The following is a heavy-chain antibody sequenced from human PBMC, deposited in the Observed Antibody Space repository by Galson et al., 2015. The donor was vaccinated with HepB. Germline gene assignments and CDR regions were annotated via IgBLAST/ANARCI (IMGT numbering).Heavy chain of an antibody. V-gene: IGHV3-15*04. D-gene: IGHD2-15*01. CDR2: IVSKPFGGTT. Sequence: SLRLSCAASGFTFSDAWMNWVRQAPGEGLEWVGRIVSKPFGGTTDYAAPVKDRFSISRDDSKNTLYLQMDSLKTDDTAVYYCSTTSGSGWGQGTLVTVSS. CDR3: STTSGSG. CDR1: GFTFSDAW. J-gene: IGHJ4*02.